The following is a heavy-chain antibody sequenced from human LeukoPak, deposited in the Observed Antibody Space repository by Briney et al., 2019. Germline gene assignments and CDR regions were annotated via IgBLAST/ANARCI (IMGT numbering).Heavy chain of an antibody. J-gene: IGHJ5*02. Sequence: SVKVSCKASGGTSSSYAIRWVRRAPGQGLEGMGGIIPIFGTANYAQKFQGRVTITTDESTSTAYMELSSLRSEDTAVYYCARAATVTTRSWFDPWGQGTLVTVSS. CDR3: ARAATVTTRSWFDP. D-gene: IGHD4-11*01. CDR1: GGTSSSYA. V-gene: IGHV1-69*05. CDR2: IIPIFGTA.